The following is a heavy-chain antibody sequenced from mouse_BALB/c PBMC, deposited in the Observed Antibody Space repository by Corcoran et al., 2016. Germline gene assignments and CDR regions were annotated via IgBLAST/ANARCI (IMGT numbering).Heavy chain of an antibody. J-gene: IGHJ2*01. Sequence: QIQLVQSGPELKKPGETVKLSCKASGYTLTHYGMNWVKQAPGKGLKWRGWINTYTGEPTYADDFKGRFAFSLETSASTAYLQLNNLKNEDMATYFCARWGGNYYFDYWGQGTTLTVSS. V-gene: IGHV9-1*02. D-gene: IGHD2-1*01. CDR3: ARWGGNYYFDY. CDR1: GYTLTHYG. CDR2: INTYTGEP.